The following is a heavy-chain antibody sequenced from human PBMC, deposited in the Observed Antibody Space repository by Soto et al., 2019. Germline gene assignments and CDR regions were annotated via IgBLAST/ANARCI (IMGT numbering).Heavy chain of an antibody. CDR1: GGSFSNYY. D-gene: IGHD3-16*01. CDR3: ARGRGFDSVWGTSSNWFDP. Sequence: QVQLQQWGAGLLKLSETVSLTCAVYGGSFSNYYWSWIRQPPGKGLEWIGEIKYSGSTNYNPSLKSRLTISLDTSKNQFSLKLSSVTAAYTAVYYCARGRGFDSVWGTSSNWFDPWGQGTLVTVSS. J-gene: IGHJ5*02. CDR2: IKYSGST. V-gene: IGHV4-34*01.